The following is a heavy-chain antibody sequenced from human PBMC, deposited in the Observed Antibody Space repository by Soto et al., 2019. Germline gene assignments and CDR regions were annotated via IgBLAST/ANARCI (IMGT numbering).Heavy chain of an antibody. CDR1: GESFRGQI. Sequence: QVQLQQSGAGLLKPSETLSLTCAVYGESFRGQIWTWIRQTPGKGLQWIGQINHSGSASYNPSLKSRVTISVHTSNSQFSLELSSVTAADTAVYYCARGLITGSHYSGGWYYFDSWGQGTQVTVSS. CDR3: ARGLITGSHYSGGWYYFDS. V-gene: IGHV4-34*01. J-gene: IGHJ4*02. CDR2: INHSGSA. D-gene: IGHD6-19*01.